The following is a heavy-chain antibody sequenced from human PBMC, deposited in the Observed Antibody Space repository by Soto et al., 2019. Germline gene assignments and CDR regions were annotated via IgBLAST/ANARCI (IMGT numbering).Heavy chain of an antibody. D-gene: IGHD3-10*01. CDR2: INAGNGNT. CDR3: ARGYYGSGSRYWYFDL. J-gene: IGHJ2*01. V-gene: IGHV1-3*01. Sequence: QVQLVQSGAEVKKPGASVKVSCKASGYTFTSYAMHWVRQAPGQRLEWMGWINAGNGNTKYSQKFQGRVTITRDTSASTAYMELSSLRSEYTAVYYCARGYYGSGSRYWYFDLWGRGTLVTVSS. CDR1: GYTFTSYA.